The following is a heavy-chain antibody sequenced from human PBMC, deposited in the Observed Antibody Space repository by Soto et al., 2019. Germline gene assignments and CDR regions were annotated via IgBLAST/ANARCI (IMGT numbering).Heavy chain of an antibody. CDR1: GFTFSSYS. J-gene: IGHJ4*02. CDR3: AKKVNSGPGSQYFDY. V-gene: IGHV3-23*01. CDR2: FRTSGDGGTT. Sequence: LRLSCAASGFTFSSYSMSWVLQAPGKGLEWVSGFRTSGDGGTTYYADSVKGRFTISRDNSKNMLFLQRNSLRAEDTAIYYCAKKVNSGPGSQYFDYWGQGTLVTVSS. D-gene: IGHD3-10*01.